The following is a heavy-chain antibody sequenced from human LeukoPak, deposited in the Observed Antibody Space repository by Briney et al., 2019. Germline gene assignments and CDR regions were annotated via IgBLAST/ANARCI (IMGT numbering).Heavy chain of an antibody. CDR3: ARNGQQWPVYSCDD. D-gene: IGHD6-19*01. CDR1: GFNFSSFG. CDR2: IWYAGNNK. Sequence: GGSLRLSCAASGFNFSSFGMHWVRQAPGKGLEWVAVIWYAGNNKYYADSMKGRFTISRDNSKNTQYLHMNSLRAEDTAVYYCARNGQQWPVYSCDDWGQGTLVTVSS. J-gene: IGHJ4*02. V-gene: IGHV3-33*01.